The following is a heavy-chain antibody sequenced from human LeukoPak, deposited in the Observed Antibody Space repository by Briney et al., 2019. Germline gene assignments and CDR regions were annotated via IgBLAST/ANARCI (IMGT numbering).Heavy chain of an antibody. CDR1: GGSISSYY. V-gene: IGHV4-59*01. CDR3: ARGRAYHDFWSGYLSGSMDV. D-gene: IGHD3-3*01. Sequence: SETLSLTCTVSGGSISSYYWSWIRQPPGKGLEWIGYIYYSGSTNYNPSLKSRVTISVDTSKNQFSLKLSSVTAADTAVYYCARGRAYHDFWSGYLSGSMDVWGKGTTVTVSS. CDR2: IYYSGST. J-gene: IGHJ6*03.